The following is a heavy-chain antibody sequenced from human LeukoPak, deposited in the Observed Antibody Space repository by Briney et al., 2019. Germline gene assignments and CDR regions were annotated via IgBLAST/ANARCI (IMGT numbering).Heavy chain of an antibody. Sequence: SETLSLTCAVSGVSFNNYYWSWVRQTPGKGREWIGEINHSGYTNDSPSLKSRVTLSIDTSRKQFSLKLSSVTAADTALYYCARQEGSTWEYNWFDPWGQGTLVTVSS. D-gene: IGHD6-13*01. J-gene: IGHJ5*02. CDR2: INHSGYT. V-gene: IGHV4-34*01. CDR3: ARQEGSTWEYNWFDP. CDR1: GVSFNNYY.